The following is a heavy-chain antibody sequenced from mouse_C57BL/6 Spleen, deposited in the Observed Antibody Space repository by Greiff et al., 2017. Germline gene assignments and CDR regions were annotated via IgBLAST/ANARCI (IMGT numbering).Heavy chain of an antibody. CDR1: GYTFTSYW. V-gene: IGHV1-64*01. CDR3: AEDDYDEGFAY. J-gene: IGHJ3*01. D-gene: IGHD2-4*01. Sequence: VQLQQPGAELVQPGASVKLSCKASGYTFTSYWMHWVKQRPGQGLEWIGMIHPNSGSTNYNEKFKSKATLTVDKSSSTAYMQLSSLTSEDSAVYYCAEDDYDEGFAYWGQGTLVTVSA. CDR2: IHPNSGST.